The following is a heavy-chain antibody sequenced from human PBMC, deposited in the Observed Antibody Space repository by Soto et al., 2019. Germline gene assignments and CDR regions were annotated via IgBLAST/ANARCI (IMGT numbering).Heavy chain of an antibody. D-gene: IGHD3-16*01. Sequence: QVQLVQSGAELKKTGASVNVSCKASGYTFTSYGISWVRQAPGDGLEWMGWISAYNGNTNYAQKFQVRVTMTTDTSTSTAYLEVRSLRPYDPDVYDCARVVRAFRFGGAPYYGMYVWGQGTTVTVSS. CDR1: GYTFTSYG. J-gene: IGHJ6*02. CDR2: ISAYNGNT. CDR3: ARVVRAFRFGGAPYYGMYV. V-gene: IGHV1-18*01.